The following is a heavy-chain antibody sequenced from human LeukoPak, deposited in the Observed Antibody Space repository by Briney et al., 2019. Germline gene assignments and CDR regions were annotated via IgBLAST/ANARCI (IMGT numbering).Heavy chain of an antibody. V-gene: IGHV1-2*02. Sequence: ASVKVSCKASGCTFTGYYMHWVRQAPGQGLEWMGWINPNSGGTNYAQKFQGRVTTTRDTSISTAYMELSRLRSDDTAVYYCARGLRVVATTYNWFDPWGQGTLVTVSS. CDR3: ARGLRVVATTYNWFDP. CDR2: INPNSGGT. D-gene: IGHD5-12*01. CDR1: GCTFTGYY. J-gene: IGHJ5*02.